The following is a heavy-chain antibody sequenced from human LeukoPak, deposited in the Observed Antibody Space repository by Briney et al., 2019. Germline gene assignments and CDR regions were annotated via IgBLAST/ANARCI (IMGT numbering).Heavy chain of an antibody. CDR2: ISSSGSTI. D-gene: IGHD1-1*01. Sequence: GGSLRLSCAASGFTFSSYEMNWVRQAPGKGLEWVSYISSSGSTIYYADSVEGRFTISRDNAKNSLYLQMNSLRAEDTAVYYCARTASGGTTPLRWNWFDPWGQGTLVTVSS. V-gene: IGHV3-48*03. CDR3: ARTASGGTTPLRWNWFDP. J-gene: IGHJ5*02. CDR1: GFTFSSYE.